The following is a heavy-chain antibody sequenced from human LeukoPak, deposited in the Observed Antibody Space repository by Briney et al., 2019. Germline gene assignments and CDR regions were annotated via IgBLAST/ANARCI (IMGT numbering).Heavy chain of an antibody. V-gene: IGHV4-34*01. CDR1: GGSFSGYY. Sequence: PSETLSLTCAVYGGSFSGYYWSWIRQPPGKGLEWIGEINHSGSTNYNPSLKSRVTISVDTSKNQFSLKLSSVTAADTAVYYCAREDYYDSSGYHAFDIWGQGTMVTVSS. J-gene: IGHJ3*02. D-gene: IGHD3-22*01. CDR2: INHSGST. CDR3: AREDYYDSSGYHAFDI.